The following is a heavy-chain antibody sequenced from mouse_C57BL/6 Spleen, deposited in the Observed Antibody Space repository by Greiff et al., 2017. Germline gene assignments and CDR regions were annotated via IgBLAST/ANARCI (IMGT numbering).Heavy chain of an antibody. CDR3: AREQDSNYVNFDY. J-gene: IGHJ2*01. V-gene: IGHV5-4*01. CDR2: ISDGGSYT. D-gene: IGHD2-5*01. Sequence: EVQLVESGGGLVKPGGSLKLSCAASGFTFSSYAMSWVRQTPEKRLEWVATISDGGSYTYYPDNVKGRFTISRDNAKNNLYLQMSHLKSEDTAMYYCAREQDSNYVNFDYWGQGTTLTVSS. CDR1: GFTFSSYA.